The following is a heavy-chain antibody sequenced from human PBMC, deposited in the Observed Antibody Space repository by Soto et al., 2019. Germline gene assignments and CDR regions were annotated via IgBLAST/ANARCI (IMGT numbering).Heavy chain of an antibody. V-gene: IGHV3-23*01. CDR1: GFTFSTYA. CDR3: ARYSYGYYFDY. Sequence: GGSLRLSCVASGFTFSTYAMTWVRQAPGKGLEWVSGISGSGGSTYYADSVKGRFTISRDNSKNTLYMQMNSLRAEDTAVYYCARYSYGYYFDYWGQGTLVTVSS. CDR2: ISGSGGST. J-gene: IGHJ4*02. D-gene: IGHD5-18*01.